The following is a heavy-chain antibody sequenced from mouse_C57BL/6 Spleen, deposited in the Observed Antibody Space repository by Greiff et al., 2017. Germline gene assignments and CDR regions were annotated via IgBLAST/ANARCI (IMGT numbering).Heavy chain of an antibody. J-gene: IGHJ1*03. D-gene: IGHD1-1*01. CDR2: IDPSDSYT. V-gene: IGHV1-69*01. CDR3: ARKYYGGRGWYFDV. Sequence: QVHVKQPGAELVMPGASVKLSCKASGYTFTSYWMHWVKQRPGQGLEWIGEIDPSDSYTNYNQKFKGKSTLTVDKSSSTAYMQLSSLTSEDSAVYYCARKYYGGRGWYFDVWGTGTTVTVSS. CDR1: GYTFTSYW.